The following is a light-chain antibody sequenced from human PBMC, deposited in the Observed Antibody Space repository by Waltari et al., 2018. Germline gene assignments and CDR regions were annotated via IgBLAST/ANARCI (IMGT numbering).Light chain of an antibody. CDR1: RGHSNYA. V-gene: IGLV4-69*01. CDR3: QTWDTDIHVV. Sequence: QLVLTQSPSASASLGASVKLTCTLSRGHSNYALAWHHQQPKKGPRYLMKLNSDGSHTKGDGIPDRFSGSSSGAERILTISSLQSEDEGDYYCQTWDTDIHVVFGGGTSLTVL. J-gene: IGLJ2*01. CDR2: LNSDGSH.